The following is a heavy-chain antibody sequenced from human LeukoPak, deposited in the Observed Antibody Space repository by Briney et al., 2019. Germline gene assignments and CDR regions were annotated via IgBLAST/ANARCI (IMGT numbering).Heavy chain of an antibody. CDR3: ARHISYGIAADGPNRPHGMDV. D-gene: IGHD6-13*01. CDR2: IYPGDSDT. V-gene: IGHV5-51*01. CDR1: GYSFTSYW. Sequence: GESLKISCKGSGYSFTSYWIGWVRQMPGKGLEWIGIIYPGDSDTRYSPSFQGQVTISADKSISTAYLQWSSLKASDTAMYYCARHISYGIAADGPNRPHGMDVWGQGTTVTVSS. J-gene: IGHJ6*02.